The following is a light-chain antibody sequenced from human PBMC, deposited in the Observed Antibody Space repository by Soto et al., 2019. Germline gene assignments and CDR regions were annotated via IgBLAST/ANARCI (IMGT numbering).Light chain of an antibody. V-gene: IGLV3-1*01. CDR1: KLGDKY. CDR2: QDN. J-gene: IGLJ2*01. Sequence: SYELTQPPSVSVSPRQTANITCSGDKLGDKYASWYQQKAGQSPVLVIYQDNKRPSGIPARFSGSNSGNTATLTISGTQAMDEADYYCQAWVSTTVVFGGGTKVTVL. CDR3: QAWVSTTVV.